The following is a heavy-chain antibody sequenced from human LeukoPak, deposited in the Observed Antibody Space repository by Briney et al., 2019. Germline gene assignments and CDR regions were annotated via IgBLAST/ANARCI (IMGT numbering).Heavy chain of an antibody. J-gene: IGHJ3*02. Sequence: PSETLSLTCTVSGGSVTDYYWSWIRQSPGKGLEWIGYIYYTGTSYNPSLKSRVTISADTSKNQFSLKLISVTAADTAVYYCARSEYSYGADAFDIWGQGTMVTVSS. CDR3: ARSEYSYGADAFDI. D-gene: IGHD5-18*01. CDR2: IYYTGT. CDR1: GGSVTDYY. V-gene: IGHV4-59*02.